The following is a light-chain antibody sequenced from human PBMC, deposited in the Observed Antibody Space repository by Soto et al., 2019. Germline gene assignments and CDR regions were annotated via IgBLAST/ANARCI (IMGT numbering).Light chain of an antibody. J-gene: IGKJ4*01. Sequence: EIMLTQSPATLSLSPGERATLSCRASQSVGSFLAWYQQKPGQTLRLLIYDASNRATGIPARFSGSGSGTDFTLTISSLEPEDFAVYYCQQRTNWPLTFGGGTQVEIK. CDR1: QSVGSF. CDR3: QQRTNWPLT. V-gene: IGKV3-11*01. CDR2: DAS.